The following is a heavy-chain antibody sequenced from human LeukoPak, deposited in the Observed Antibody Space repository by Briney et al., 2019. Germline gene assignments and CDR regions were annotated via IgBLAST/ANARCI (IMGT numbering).Heavy chain of an antibody. V-gene: IGHV3-7*01. Sequence: GGSLRLSCAASGFTFSSYWMSWVRQAPGKGLEWVANIKQDGSEKYYVDSVKGRFTISRDNAKNSLYLQMNSLRAEDTAVYYCARERGYYGSGSWGYYYYGMDVWGQGTRSPSP. CDR2: IKQDGSEK. J-gene: IGHJ6*02. D-gene: IGHD3-10*01. CDR3: ARERGYYGSGSWGYYYYGMDV. CDR1: GFTFSSYW.